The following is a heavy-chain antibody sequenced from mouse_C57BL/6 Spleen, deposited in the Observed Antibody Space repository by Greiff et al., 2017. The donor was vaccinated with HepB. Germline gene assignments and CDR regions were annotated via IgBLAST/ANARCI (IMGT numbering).Heavy chain of an antibody. D-gene: IGHD2-4*01. Sequence: VKLVESGAELVKPGASVKLSCKASGYTFTSYWMHWVKQRPGQGLEWIGMIHPNSGSTNYNEKFKSKATLTVDKSSSTAYMQLSSLTSEDSAVYYCAREVDYDGDYAMDYWGQGTSVTVSS. CDR2: IHPNSGST. CDR3: AREVDYDGDYAMDY. V-gene: IGHV1-64*01. J-gene: IGHJ4*01. CDR1: GYTFTSYW.